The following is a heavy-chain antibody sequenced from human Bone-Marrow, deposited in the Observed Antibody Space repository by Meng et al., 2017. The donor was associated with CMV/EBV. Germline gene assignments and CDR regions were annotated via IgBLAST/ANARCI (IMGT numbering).Heavy chain of an antibody. D-gene: IGHD6-6*01. V-gene: IGHV1-8*02. CDR3: ARVEPYSSSSRGYYYGMDV. CDR1: GYTFTGYY. Sequence: ASVKVSCKASGYTFTGYYMHWVRQAPGQGLEWIGWMNPNSGNTGYAQKFQGRVTMTRNTSISTAYMELSSLRSEDTAVYYCARVEPYSSSSRGYYYGMDVWGQGTTVTVS. J-gene: IGHJ6*02. CDR2: MNPNSGNT.